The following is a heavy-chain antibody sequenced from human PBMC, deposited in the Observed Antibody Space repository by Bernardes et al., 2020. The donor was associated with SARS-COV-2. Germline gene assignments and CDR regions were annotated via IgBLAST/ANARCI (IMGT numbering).Heavy chain of an antibody. V-gene: IGHV3-33*01. D-gene: IGHD3-22*01. CDR2: IWYDGSNK. CDR3: ARDFGFPYYYDSSETDY. Sequence: GGSLRVWCAASGFTFSSYGMHWVHQAPGKGLEWVAVIWYDGSNKYYADSVKGRFTISRDNSKNTLYLHMNSLRAEDTAVYYCARDFGFPYYYDSSETDYWRQGTLVTASS. CDR1: GFTFSSYG. J-gene: IGHJ4*02.